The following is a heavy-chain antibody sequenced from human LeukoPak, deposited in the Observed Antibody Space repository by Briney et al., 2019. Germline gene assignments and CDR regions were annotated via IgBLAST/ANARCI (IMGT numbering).Heavy chain of an antibody. CDR2: ISAYNGNT. V-gene: IGHV1-18*01. J-gene: IGHJ5*02. CDR3: ERDGYSNYCFDP. Sequence: ASVTVSCKASGYTFTSYGISWLRQAPGQGREGVGLISAYNGNTNYAQKLRVRVTMTTDTYTSTANLALRSQSDSDRDVCFSERDGYSNYCFDPGGQGTVITVSS. CDR1: GYTFTSYG. D-gene: IGHD3-22*01.